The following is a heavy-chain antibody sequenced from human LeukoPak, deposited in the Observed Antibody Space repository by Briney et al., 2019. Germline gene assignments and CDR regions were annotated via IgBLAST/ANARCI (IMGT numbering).Heavy chain of an antibody. CDR3: AKGGDYDVWTGDYVPDY. CDR2: IPGSGVPT. CDR1: GFTFSNYA. D-gene: IGHD3-3*01. J-gene: IGHJ4*02. V-gene: IGHV3-23*01. Sequence: GAPLRLSCAASGFTFSNYAMSWVRQAPGKGLEWVPAIPGSGVPTYYAHAVNGQSTVYRDNSKITLYLQKNTLRAYDTTLYYCAKGGDYDVWTGDYVPDYWGQGTLVTVSA.